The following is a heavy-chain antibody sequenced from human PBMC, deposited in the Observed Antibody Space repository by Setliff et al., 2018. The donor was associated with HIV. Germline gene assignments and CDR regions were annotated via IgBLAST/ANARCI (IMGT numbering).Heavy chain of an antibody. V-gene: IGHV3-21*01. J-gene: IGHJ4*02. CDR3: AKEYYYDSSGYPLTDY. Sequence: GGSLRLSCAASGFAFSSYTMNWVRQAPGKGLEWVSSITSSSSGRSYAESVKGRFTISRDNSKNTLYLQMNSLRAEDTAVYYCAKEYYYDSSGYPLTDYWGQGTLVTVSS. CDR1: GFAFSSYT. CDR2: ITSSSSGR. D-gene: IGHD3-22*01.